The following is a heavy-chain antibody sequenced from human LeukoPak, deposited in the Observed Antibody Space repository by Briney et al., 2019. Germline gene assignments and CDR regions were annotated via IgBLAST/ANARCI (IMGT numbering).Heavy chain of an antibody. CDR3: AKLPDYSSSWYEWLFDP. D-gene: IGHD6-13*01. V-gene: IGHV3-23*01. CDR2: MSGSGGST. J-gene: IGHJ5*02. CDR1: GFTFSSYA. Sequence: PGGSLRLSCAASGFTFSSYAMSWVRQAPGKGLEWVSAMSGSGGSTYYADSVKGRFTISRDNSKNTLYLQMNSLRAEDTAVYYCAKLPDYSSSWYEWLFDPWGQGTLVTVSS.